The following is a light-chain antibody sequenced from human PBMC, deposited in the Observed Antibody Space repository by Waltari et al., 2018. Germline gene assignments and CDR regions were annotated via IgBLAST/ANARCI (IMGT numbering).Light chain of an antibody. CDR2: DAS. J-gene: IGKJ4*01. V-gene: IGKV1-33*01. CDR1: QDIKKS. Sequence: DIHMTQSPSSLSAPVGDRVIITCQASQDIKKSLNWFHQKPGKAPKVLIFDASNSQTGAPSRFSGSGSGTDFTLTISSLQPEDMGTYYCQQYHSVPLTFGGGTKVEIK. CDR3: QQYHSVPLT.